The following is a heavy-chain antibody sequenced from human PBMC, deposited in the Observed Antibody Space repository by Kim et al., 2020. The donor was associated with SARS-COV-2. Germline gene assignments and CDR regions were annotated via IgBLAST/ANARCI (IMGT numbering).Heavy chain of an antibody. V-gene: IGHV3-30*01. J-gene: IGHJ4*02. D-gene: IGHD6-19*01. Sequence: ADSVKGRFTISRDNSKNTLYLQMNSLRAEDTAVYYCARDRTGYSSGWPHLWGQGTLVTVSS. CDR3: ARDRTGYSSGWPHL.